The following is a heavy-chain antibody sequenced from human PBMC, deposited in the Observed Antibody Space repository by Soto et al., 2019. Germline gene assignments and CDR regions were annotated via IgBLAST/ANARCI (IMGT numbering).Heavy chain of an antibody. J-gene: IGHJ5*02. CDR2: ISWDGYST. D-gene: IGHD5-12*01. CDR1: GFTFVDYT. V-gene: IGHV3-43*01. Sequence: PGGSLRLSCAAPGFTFVDYTMHWVRQAPGEVLEWVSLISWDGYSTYYTDSVKGRFTISRDNSRNSLYLQMNSLRTEDTALYYCAKDIAYRGYGGFDPWGLGTLVTVSS. CDR3: AKDIAYRGYGGFDP.